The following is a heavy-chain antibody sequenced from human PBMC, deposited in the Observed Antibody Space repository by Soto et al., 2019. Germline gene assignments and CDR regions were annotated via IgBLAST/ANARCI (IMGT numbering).Heavy chain of an antibody. CDR3: ARPTRQWLGLRYYYGMDV. D-gene: IGHD6-19*01. J-gene: IGHJ6*02. Sequence: SETLSLTCPVSGGTISSYYWSWIRQPTGTGLEWIGEINHTGSTNHNPSLKSRVTISVDKSKNQFSLNLSSVTAADTAVYYCARPTRQWLGLRYYYGMDVWGQGTTVTVSS. V-gene: IGHV4-34*01. CDR1: GGTISSYY. CDR2: INHTGST.